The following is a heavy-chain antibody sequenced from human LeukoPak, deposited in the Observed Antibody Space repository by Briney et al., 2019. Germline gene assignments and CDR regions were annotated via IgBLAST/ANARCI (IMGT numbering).Heavy chain of an antibody. J-gene: IGHJ6*02. CDR1: GFTFSSYG. CDR3: ARSAYYYDSRGYHNYYYYGMDV. D-gene: IGHD3-22*01. V-gene: IGHV3-30*03. Sequence: PGRSLRLSCAASGFTFSSYGMHWVRQAPGKGLEWGAVISHDGSNKYYADSVKGRFTISRDNSKHTLYLQMNSLRAEDTAVYYCARSAYYYDSRGYHNYYYYGMDVWGQGTTVTVSS. CDR2: ISHDGSNK.